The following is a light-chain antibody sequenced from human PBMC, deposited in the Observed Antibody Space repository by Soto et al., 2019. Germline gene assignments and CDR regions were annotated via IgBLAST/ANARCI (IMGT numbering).Light chain of an antibody. J-gene: IGKJ4*01. V-gene: IGKV3D-20*02. CDR3: QQRSNWFLT. Sequence: EIVLTQSPGTLSLSPGERATLSCRASQSVSSSYLAWYQQKPGQAPRILIYGASSRATGIPDRFSGSGSGTDFTLTISRLEPEDFAVYYCQQRSNWFLTFGGGTKVEIK. CDR2: GAS. CDR1: QSVSSSY.